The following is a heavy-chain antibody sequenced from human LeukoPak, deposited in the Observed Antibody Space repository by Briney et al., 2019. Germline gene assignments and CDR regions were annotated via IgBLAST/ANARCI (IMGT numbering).Heavy chain of an antibody. CDR1: GFTFSDYY. Sequence: NPGGSLRLSCAASGFTFSDYYMSWIRQAPGKGLEWVSYISSSGSTIYYADSVKGRFTISRDNAKNSLYLQMNSLRAEDTAVYYCARFRLMYSSSNWFDPWGQGTLVTVSS. D-gene: IGHD6-6*01. CDR2: ISSSGSTI. CDR3: ARFRLMYSSSNWFDP. J-gene: IGHJ5*02. V-gene: IGHV3-11*04.